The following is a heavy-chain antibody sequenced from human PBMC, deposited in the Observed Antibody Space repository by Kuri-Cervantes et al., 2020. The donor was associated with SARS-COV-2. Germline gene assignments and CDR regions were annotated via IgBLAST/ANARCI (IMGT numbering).Heavy chain of an antibody. CDR3: ARDRKYYDFWSGPNYYMDV. J-gene: IGHJ6*03. D-gene: IGHD3-3*01. Sequence: GESLKISCAASGFTFSSYWMSWVRQAPGKGLEWVANIKQDGSEKYYVDSVKGRFTISRDNAKNSLYLQMNSLRAEDKAVYYCARDRKYYDFWSGPNYYMDVWGKGTTVTVSS. V-gene: IGHV3-7*01. CDR1: GFTFSSYW. CDR2: IKQDGSEK.